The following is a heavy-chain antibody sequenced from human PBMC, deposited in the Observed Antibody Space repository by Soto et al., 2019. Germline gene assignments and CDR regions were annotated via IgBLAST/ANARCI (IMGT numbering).Heavy chain of an antibody. J-gene: IGHJ4*02. CDR1: GGTFNSYA. CDR3: ARDSRPAVAPSTTAEFDY. CDR2: IVPIFGTA. Sequence: QVQLVQSGAEVKKPGSSVKVSCKVSGGTFNSYAISWVRQAPGQGLEWMGGIVPIFGTANYAQKFQGRVTITADRSTRTAYMELTRLTSEDTAVYYCARDSRPAVAPSTTAEFDYWGQGTLVTVSS. D-gene: IGHD2-15*01. V-gene: IGHV1-69*06.